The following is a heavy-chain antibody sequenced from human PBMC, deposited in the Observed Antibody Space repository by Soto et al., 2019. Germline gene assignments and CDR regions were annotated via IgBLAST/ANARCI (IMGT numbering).Heavy chain of an antibody. J-gene: IGHJ4*02. CDR2: IIHIFGTA. Sequence: QVQLVQSGAEVKKPGSSVKVSCKASGGTFSSYSINWVRQAPGQGLEWMGEIIHIFGTANYAQKFQGIVTITADESTSTAYMELSSLRSEEAAVYYGARDGGRHSGGIDYWGQGTLVTVSS. CDR1: GGTFSSYS. CDR3: ARDGGRHSGGIDY. V-gene: IGHV1-69*01. D-gene: IGHD1-26*01.